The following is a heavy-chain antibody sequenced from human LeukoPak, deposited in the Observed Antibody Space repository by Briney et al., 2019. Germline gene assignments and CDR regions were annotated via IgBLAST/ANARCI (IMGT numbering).Heavy chain of an antibody. D-gene: IGHD2-21*02. V-gene: IGHV3-66*01. J-gene: IGHJ4*02. CDR1: GFTVSGNY. Sequence: GGSLRLSCAASGFTVSGNYMSWVRQAPGKGLEWVSVIYSHDSTYYADSVKGRFTISRDNSKNTLYLQMNSLRAEDTAVYYCARSDPYCGGDCHDYWGQGTPVTVSS. CDR2: IYSHDST. CDR3: ARSDPYCGGDCHDY.